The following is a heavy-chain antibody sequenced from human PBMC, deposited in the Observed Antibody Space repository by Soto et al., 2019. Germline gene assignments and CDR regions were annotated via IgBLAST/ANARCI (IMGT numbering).Heavy chain of an antibody. Sequence: SETLSLTCAVYGGSFSGYYWSWIRQPPGKGLEWIGEINHSGSTNYNPSLKSRVTISVDTSKNQFSLKLSSVTAADTAVYYCARRSYDFWSGYYKPHFDYSGPVTLVTVSS. CDR2: INHSGST. V-gene: IGHV4-34*01. CDR1: GGSFSGYY. J-gene: IGHJ4*02. CDR3: ARRSYDFWSGYYKPHFDY. D-gene: IGHD3-3*01.